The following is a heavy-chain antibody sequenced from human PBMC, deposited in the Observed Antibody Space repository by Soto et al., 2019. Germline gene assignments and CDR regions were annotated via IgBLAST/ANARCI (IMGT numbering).Heavy chain of an antibody. CDR1: GYSFTSYW. Sequence: GESLKISCKGSGYSFTSYWINWVRQMPGKGLEWMVRIDPSDSYKNYSPSFEGHVTISADKSINTAYLQWSSLKASDTAMYYCARASSTGAYGFDIWGPGTMVTVSS. D-gene: IGHD4-17*01. CDR3: ARASSTGAYGFDI. J-gene: IGHJ3*02. V-gene: IGHV5-10-1*01. CDR2: IDPSDSYK.